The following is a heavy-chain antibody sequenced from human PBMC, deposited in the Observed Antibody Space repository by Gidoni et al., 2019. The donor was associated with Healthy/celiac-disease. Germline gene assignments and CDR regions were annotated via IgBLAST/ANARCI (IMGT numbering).Heavy chain of an antibody. CDR1: GGSFSGYY. J-gene: IGHJ5*02. V-gene: IGHV4-34*01. CDR2: INHSGSP. Sequence: QVQLQQWGAGLLKPSETLSLTCAVYGGSFSGYYWSWIRQPPGKGLEWIGEINHSGSPNYNPSLKSRVTISVDTSKNQFSLKLSSVTAADTAVYYCARRGLGKRAAAVINWFDPWGQGTLVTVSS. CDR3: ARRGLGKRAAAVINWFDP. D-gene: IGHD6-13*01.